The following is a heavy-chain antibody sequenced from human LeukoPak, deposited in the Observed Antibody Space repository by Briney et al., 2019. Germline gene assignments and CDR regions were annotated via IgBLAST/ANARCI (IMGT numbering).Heavy chain of an antibody. Sequence: GGSLRLSCAASGYTFYNYAVTWVRQAPGKGPEWLAVISYDGSDKYYADSVKGRFTISRDNSKNTLYVQMNSLRAEDTAVYYCAKDARSGTYQGLPDYWGQGTLVTVSS. D-gene: IGHD1-26*01. V-gene: IGHV3-30*18. CDR1: GYTFYNYA. CDR2: ISYDGSDK. CDR3: AKDARSGTYQGLPDY. J-gene: IGHJ4*02.